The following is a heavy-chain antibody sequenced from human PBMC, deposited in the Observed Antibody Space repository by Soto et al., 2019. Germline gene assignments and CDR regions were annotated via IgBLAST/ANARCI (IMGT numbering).Heavy chain of an antibody. CDR1: GFTFSSYG. V-gene: IGHV3-30*18. CDR3: AKVIGYCSGGSCHGDLDY. Sequence: GGSLRLSCAASGFTFSSYGMHWVRQAPGKGLEWVAVISYDGSNKYYADSVKGRFTISRDNSKNTLYLQMNSLRAEDTAVYYCAKVIGYCSGGSCHGDLDYWGQGTLVTVSS. D-gene: IGHD2-15*01. J-gene: IGHJ4*02. CDR2: ISYDGSNK.